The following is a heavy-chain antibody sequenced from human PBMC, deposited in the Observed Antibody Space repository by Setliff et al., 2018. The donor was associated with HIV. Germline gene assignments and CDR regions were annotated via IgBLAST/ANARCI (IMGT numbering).Heavy chain of an antibody. V-gene: IGHV4-39*01. CDR1: GGSIRSSSYY. D-gene: IGHD2-21*02. J-gene: IGHJ1*01. Sequence: SETLSLTCNVSGGSIRSSSYYWGWIRQPPGKGLKWIGSIYYRGSTYYNPSLKSRVTISVDTSKNQFSLKLTSVTAADTAVYYCARQYGAVKSVVTVVAKYFPHWGQGTLVTVSS. CDR3: ARQYGAVKSVVTVVAKYFPH. CDR2: IYYRGST.